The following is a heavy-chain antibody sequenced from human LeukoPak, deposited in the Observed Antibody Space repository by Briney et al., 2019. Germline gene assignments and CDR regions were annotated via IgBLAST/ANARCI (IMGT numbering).Heavy chain of an antibody. Sequence: QPGGSLRLSCAASGFDFSYYGFLWARQAPGKGLEWLSYIGNSNSDTYYSDSVKGRFNISRDNAKNSLYLQINSLRAEDTAVYYCARNGGGLDYWGQGTLVTVSS. J-gene: IGHJ4*02. CDR3: ARNGGGLDY. D-gene: IGHD2-21*01. CDR1: GFDFSYYG. CDR2: IGNSNSDT. V-gene: IGHV3-48*04.